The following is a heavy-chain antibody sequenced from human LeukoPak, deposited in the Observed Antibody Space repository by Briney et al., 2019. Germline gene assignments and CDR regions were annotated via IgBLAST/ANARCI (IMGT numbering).Heavy chain of an antibody. J-gene: IGHJ4*02. Sequence: PSETLSLTCTVSGDSLNTYYWDWIRQPAGKGLEWIGRIHHSGATNYNPSLKSRVTMPVDTSKNQFSLILRSVTAADTAVYYCARDKGVERLGGVYFDSWGQGTLVIVSS. CDR1: GDSLNTYY. D-gene: IGHD1-26*01. CDR3: ARDKGVERLGGVYFDS. CDR2: IHHSGAT. V-gene: IGHV4-4*07.